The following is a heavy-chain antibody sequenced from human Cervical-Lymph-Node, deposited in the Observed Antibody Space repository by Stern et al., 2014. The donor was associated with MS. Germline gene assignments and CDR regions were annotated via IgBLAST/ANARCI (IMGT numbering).Heavy chain of an antibody. J-gene: IGHJ2*01. CDR1: GGSITNRDY. D-gene: IGHD4-11*01. CDR3: ARGVTAVTNYVPNWCFDL. V-gene: IGHV4-39*01. Sequence: QVQLQESGPGLVKPSETLSLTCTVSGGSITNRDYWGWIRQPPGKGLEWIGSVYYSGITSYRPSLKSRAAISIDTSRNQFFLRLTSVTATDTAVYFCARGVTAVTNYVPNWCFDLWGRGTLVTVSS. CDR2: VYYSGIT.